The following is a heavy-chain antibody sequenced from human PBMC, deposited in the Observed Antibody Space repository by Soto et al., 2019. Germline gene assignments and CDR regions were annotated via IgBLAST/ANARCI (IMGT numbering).Heavy chain of an antibody. D-gene: IGHD2-15*01. V-gene: IGHV4-61*01. CDR2: IYYSGST. CDR1: GGSVSIGSYY. Sequence: PSETLSLTCTVSGGSVSIGSYYWSWIRHPPGKGLEWIGYIYYSGSTNYNPSLKSRVTISVDTSKNQFSLKLSSVTAADTAVYYCARDGYCSGGSCYVSPRGVGIWGQGTMVTVSS. CDR3: ARDGYCSGGSCYVSPRGVGI. J-gene: IGHJ3*02.